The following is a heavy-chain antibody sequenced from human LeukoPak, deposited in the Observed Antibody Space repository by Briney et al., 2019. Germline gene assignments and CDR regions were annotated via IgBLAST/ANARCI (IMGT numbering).Heavy chain of an antibody. J-gene: IGHJ4*02. CDR1: GLTFSSYA. CDR2: ISGSGGST. V-gene: IGHV3-23*01. CDR3: AKDGAGLQLWLLPY. Sequence: GGSLRLSCAASGLTFSSYAMSWVRQAPGKGLEWVSAISGSGGSTYHADSVKGRFTISRDNSKNTLYLQMNSLRAEDTAVYYCAKDGAGLQLWLLPYWGQGTLVTVSS. D-gene: IGHD5-18*01.